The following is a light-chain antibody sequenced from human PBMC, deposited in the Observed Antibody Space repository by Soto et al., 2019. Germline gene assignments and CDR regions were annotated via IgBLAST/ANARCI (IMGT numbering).Light chain of an antibody. CDR3: QQRSDWTIT. CDR2: DAY. CDR1: QSIINY. Sequence: EIVLPQSPATLSLSPGERAILSCRGSQSIINYLGWYQQKPCQAPRLLIYDAYNMATVIPGRFSGSGSGTDFTLTISSLETEDFAIYYCQQRSDWTITFGQGTLLEIK. J-gene: IGKJ5*01. V-gene: IGKV3-11*01.